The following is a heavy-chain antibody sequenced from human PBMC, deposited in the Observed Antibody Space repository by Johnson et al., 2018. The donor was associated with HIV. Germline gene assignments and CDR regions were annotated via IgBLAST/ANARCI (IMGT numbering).Heavy chain of an antibody. Sequence: QVQLVESGGGVVQPGGSLRLSCAASGFTFSNYGMHWVRQAPGKGLEWVAVTSYDGGNKYYADSVKGRLTISRDNSKNTVYLQMNSRRAEDTAGDYFARVGYRGYEGDAFDIWGQGTMVTVAS. D-gene: IGHD5-12*01. CDR1: GFTFSNYG. CDR3: ARVGYRGYEGDAFDI. V-gene: IGHV3-30*19. J-gene: IGHJ3*02. CDR2: TSYDGGNK.